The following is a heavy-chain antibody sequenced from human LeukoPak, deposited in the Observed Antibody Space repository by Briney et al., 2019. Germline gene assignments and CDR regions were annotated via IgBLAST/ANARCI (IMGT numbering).Heavy chain of an antibody. J-gene: IGHJ6*04. V-gene: IGHV1-69*06. CDR2: IIPIFGTA. D-gene: IGHD3-10*01. Sequence: KISCKGSGYSFTSYWIGWVRQAPGQGLEWMGGIIPIFGTANYAQKFQGRVTITADKSTSTAYMELSSLRSEDTAVYYCARAKEWFGELYYYGMDVWGKGTTVTVSS. CDR1: GYSFTSYW. CDR3: ARAKEWFGELYYYGMDV.